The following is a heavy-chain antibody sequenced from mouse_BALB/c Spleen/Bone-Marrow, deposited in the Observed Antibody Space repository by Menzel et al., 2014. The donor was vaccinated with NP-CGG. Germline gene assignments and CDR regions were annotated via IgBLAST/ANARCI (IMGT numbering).Heavy chain of an antibody. Sequence: EVMLVESGGGLVQPGGFLRLSCATSGLTFTDHYMSWVRQPPGKALEWLGFIRNKANGYTTEYSASVKGRFTISRDNSQSIVYLQMNTLRAEDSATYYCARDYLYYFDYWGQGTTLTVSS. J-gene: IGHJ2*01. D-gene: IGHD2-1*01. CDR2: IRNKANGYTT. V-gene: IGHV7-3*02. CDR1: GLTFTDHY. CDR3: ARDYLYYFDY.